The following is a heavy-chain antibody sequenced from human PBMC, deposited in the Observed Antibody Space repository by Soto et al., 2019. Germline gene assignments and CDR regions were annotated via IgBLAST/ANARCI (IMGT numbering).Heavy chain of an antibody. CDR1: GFSFSNAW. D-gene: IGHD3-22*01. CDR3: ATLREDYDISRYLEGAVEI. Sequence: PGGSLRLSCAASGFSFSNAWMNWVRQAPGKGLEWVGRIKSKTDGGTTDYAAPVKGRFTISRDDSKNTLYLQMNSLKTEDTAVYYCATLREDYDISRYLEGAVEIWGQATMVTVTS. J-gene: IGHJ3*02. CDR2: IKSKTDGGTT. V-gene: IGHV3-15*07.